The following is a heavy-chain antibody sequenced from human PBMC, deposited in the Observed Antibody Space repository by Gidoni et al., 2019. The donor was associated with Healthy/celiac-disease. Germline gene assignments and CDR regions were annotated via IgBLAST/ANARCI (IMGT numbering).Heavy chain of an antibody. CDR3: AKRGVYGDDSVFFDH. CDR2: IIQSGGT. D-gene: IGHD4-17*01. CDR1: GVSLSNHY. J-gene: IGHJ4*02. V-gene: IGHV4-34*12. Sequence: QVKLQQWGAGLVKPSETMSLTCGVCGVSLSNHYWIWIRQSPGKGLEWIGEIIQSGGTNYNPSLGSRVVISVASSRNQFALRLTSVTAADSAMYYCAKRGVYGDDSVFFDHWGQGSLVSVSS.